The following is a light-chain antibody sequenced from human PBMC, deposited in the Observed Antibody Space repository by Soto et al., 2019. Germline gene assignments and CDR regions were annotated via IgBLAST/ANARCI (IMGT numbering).Light chain of an antibody. Sequence: QLVLTQQPSASGTPGQRVTISCPGSSSNIGSNYVYWYQQLPGTAPKLLIYRNNQRPSGVPDRFSGSKSGTSDSLAISGVRSDDEADSYCAAWDDSLSGVVFGGGPKLTVL. CDR2: RNN. CDR1: SSNIGSNY. CDR3: AAWDDSLSGVV. V-gene: IGLV1-47*01. J-gene: IGLJ2*01.